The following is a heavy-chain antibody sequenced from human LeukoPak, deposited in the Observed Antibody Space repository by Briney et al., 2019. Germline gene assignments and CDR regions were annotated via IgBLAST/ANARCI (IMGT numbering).Heavy chain of an antibody. CDR2: ISSDNGNT. V-gene: IGHV1-3*04. D-gene: IGHD3-9*01. CDR1: GYTFTTYA. CDR3: ARAPYDFLTGFSLNWFDP. Sequence: ASVKVSCKASGYTFTTYAMHWVRQAPGQRLEWMGWISSDNGNTKYSQKFQGRVTITRDTSAYTAYMELRSLSSADTALYFCARAPYDFLTGFSLNWFDPWGQGTLVTVSS. J-gene: IGHJ5*02.